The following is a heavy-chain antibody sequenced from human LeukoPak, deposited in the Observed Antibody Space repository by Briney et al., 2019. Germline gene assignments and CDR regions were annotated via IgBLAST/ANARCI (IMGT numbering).Heavy chain of an antibody. J-gene: IGHJ4*02. CDR1: GGFIISNY. CDR3: ARHLLVGAATGDPFDY. D-gene: IGHD6-13*01. Sequence: SETLSLTCTVSGGFIISNYWSWIRQPPEKGLEWIAHIYSNGNTNYNPSLKSRVTISVDTSKNQFSLKLSSVTAADTAIYYCARHLLVGAATGDPFDYWGQGTLVTVSS. V-gene: IGHV4-59*08. CDR2: IYSNGNT.